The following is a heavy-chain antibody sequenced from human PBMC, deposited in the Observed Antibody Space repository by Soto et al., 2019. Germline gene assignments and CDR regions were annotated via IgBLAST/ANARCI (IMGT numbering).Heavy chain of an antibody. V-gene: IGHV3-74*01. Sequence: GGSLRLSCAASGFTFDTYWMHWVRQAPGKGLVWVSRISSDGSSTSYADSVKGRFTISRDNAKNTLYLQMNSLRAEDTAVYYCACKSSGYVYRWGQGALVTVSS. CDR1: GFTFDTYW. D-gene: IGHD5-12*01. CDR3: ACKSSGYVYR. CDR2: ISSDGSST. J-gene: IGHJ4*02.